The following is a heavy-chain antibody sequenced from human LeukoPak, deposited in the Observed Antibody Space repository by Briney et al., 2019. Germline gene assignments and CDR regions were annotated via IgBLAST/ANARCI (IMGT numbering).Heavy chain of an antibody. CDR2: ISYDGSNK. D-gene: IGHD1-1*01. CDR3: ARELEAFDI. J-gene: IGHJ3*02. V-gene: IGHV3-30-3*01. CDR1: GFTISSYA. Sequence: GALRLSCAASGFTISSYAMHWVRQAPGKGLEWLAVISYDGSNKYYADSVKGRFTISRDNSKNTVHLQMNSLRVEDTAVYYCARELEAFDIWGQGTMVTVSS.